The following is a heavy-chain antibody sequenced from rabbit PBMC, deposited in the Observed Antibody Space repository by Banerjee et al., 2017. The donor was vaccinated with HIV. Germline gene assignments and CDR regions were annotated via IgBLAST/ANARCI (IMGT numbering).Heavy chain of an antibody. V-gene: IGHV1S21*01. CDR3: ARGGPLAGDGMDL. CDR2: IDTRDANS. J-gene: IGHJ4*01. D-gene: IGHD3-1*01. Sequence: APGKGLEWIACIDTRDANSYYANWVKGRFTISKTSSTVDLKMTSLTAADTATYFCARGGPLAGDGMDLWGPGTLVTVS.